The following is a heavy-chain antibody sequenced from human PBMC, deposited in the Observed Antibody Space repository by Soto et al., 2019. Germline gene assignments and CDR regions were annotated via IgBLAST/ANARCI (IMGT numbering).Heavy chain of an antibody. D-gene: IGHD2-21*02. CDR1: GGTFSSYA. J-gene: IGHJ4*02. CDR3: TSVAYCGGDCYSGYFDY. Sequence: QVQLVQSGAEVKKPGSSVKVSCKASGGTFSSYAISWVRQAPGQGLEWMGGIIPIFGTANYAQKVQGRVTITADESTSTAYMELSSLRSEDTAVYYCTSVAYCGGDCYSGYFDYWGQGTLVTVSS. CDR2: IIPIFGTA. V-gene: IGHV1-69*01.